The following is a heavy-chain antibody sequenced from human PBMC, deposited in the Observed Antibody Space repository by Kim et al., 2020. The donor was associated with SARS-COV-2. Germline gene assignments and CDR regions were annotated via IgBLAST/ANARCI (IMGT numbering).Heavy chain of an antibody. CDR2: INLGGSEK. V-gene: IGHV3-7*01. CDR1: GFSFSSYW. CDR3: ARVLEDYVGSGQKNWFDS. J-gene: IGHJ5*01. D-gene: IGHD3-10*01. Sequence: GGSLRLSCVASGFSFSSYWMNWVRQAPGKGLEWVANINLGGSEKYYVDSVRGRFTISRDNAKNSLYLQMNSLRAEDTAVYYCARVLEDYVGSGQKNWFDSWGERTLVTVSS.